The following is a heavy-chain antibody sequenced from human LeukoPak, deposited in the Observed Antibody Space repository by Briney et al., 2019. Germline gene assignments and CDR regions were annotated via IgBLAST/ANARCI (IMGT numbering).Heavy chain of an antibody. CDR1: GFTFTSSA. J-gene: IGHJ4*02. CDR3: AAGHLDSYCSSTSCYGTFDY. Sequence: SVKVSCKASGFTFTSSAVQWVRQARGQRLEWIGWIVVGSGNTNYAQKFQERVTITRDMSTSTAYMEVSSLRSEDTAVYYCAAGHLDSYCSSTSCYGTFDYWGQGTLVTVSS. CDR2: IVVGSGNT. V-gene: IGHV1-58*01. D-gene: IGHD2-2*01.